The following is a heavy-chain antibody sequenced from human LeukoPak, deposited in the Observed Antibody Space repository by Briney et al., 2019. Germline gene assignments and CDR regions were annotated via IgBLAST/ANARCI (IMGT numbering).Heavy chain of an antibody. CDR1: GGSISSGGYS. D-gene: IGHD3-22*01. CDR2: IYHSGST. Sequence: SETLSLTCAVSGGSISSGGYSWSWTRQPPGKGLEWIGYIYHSGSTYYNPSLKSRVTISVDRSKNQFSLKLSSVTAADTAVYYCARTRGYQEPDAFDIWGQGTMVTVSS. CDR3: ARTRGYQEPDAFDI. J-gene: IGHJ3*02. V-gene: IGHV4-30-2*01.